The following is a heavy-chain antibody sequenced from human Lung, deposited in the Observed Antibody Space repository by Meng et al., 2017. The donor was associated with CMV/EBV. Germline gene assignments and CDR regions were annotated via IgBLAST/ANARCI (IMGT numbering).Heavy chain of an antibody. CDR3: ARADIVGVPAASGGAYYYYGMAV. D-gene: IGHD2-2*01. Sequence: SVKVSCKASGGTFSSYAISWVRQAPGQGLEWMGGIIPIFGTANYAQKFQGRVTITTDESTSTAYMELSSLRSEDTAVYYGARADIVGVPAASGGAYYYYGMAVWGQGTXVTVSS. CDR2: IIPIFGTA. CDR1: GGTFSSYA. V-gene: IGHV1-69*05. J-gene: IGHJ6*02.